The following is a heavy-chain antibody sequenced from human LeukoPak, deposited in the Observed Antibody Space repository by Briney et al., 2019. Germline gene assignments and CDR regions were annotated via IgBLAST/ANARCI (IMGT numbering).Heavy chain of an antibody. CDR2: IKQDGSEK. D-gene: IGHD5-24*01. Sequence: PGGSLRLSCAASGFTFSSYWMSWVRQAPGKGLEWVANIKQDGSEKYYVDSVKGRFTISRDNAKNSLYLQMNSLRAEDTAVYYCARKCREMATIEALDYYYYYMDVWGKGTTVTVSS. V-gene: IGHV3-7*01. J-gene: IGHJ6*03. CDR3: ARKCREMATIEALDYYYYYMDV. CDR1: GFTFSSYW.